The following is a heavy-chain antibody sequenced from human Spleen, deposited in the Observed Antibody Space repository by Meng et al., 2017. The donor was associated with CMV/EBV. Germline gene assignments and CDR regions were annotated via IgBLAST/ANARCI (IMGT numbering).Heavy chain of an antibody. J-gene: IGHJ4*02. Sequence: SCAASGFTFNTYWMHWVRQAPGKGLVWVSTINNDETITRYADSVKGRFTISRDNAKNTLYLQMNSLRVEDTAVYYCARGLQWNYGDYWGQGTLVTVSS. CDR2: INNDETIT. CDR3: ARGLQWNYGDY. D-gene: IGHD1-7*01. V-gene: IGHV3-74*01. CDR1: GFTFNTYW.